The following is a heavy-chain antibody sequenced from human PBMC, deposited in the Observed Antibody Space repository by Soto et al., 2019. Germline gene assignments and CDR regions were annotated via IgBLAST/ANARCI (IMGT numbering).Heavy chain of an antibody. CDR1: GGSISSYY. CDR2: IYYSGST. D-gene: IGHD1-26*01. Sequence: SETLSLTCTVSGGSISSYYWSWIRQAPGKGLEGIGYIYYSGSTNFNPSLKSRVTISLDTSKNQFSLKLSSVTAADTAVYYCASQRVGGTYSFDYWGQGTLVTVSS. J-gene: IGHJ4*02. CDR3: ASQRVGGTYSFDY. V-gene: IGHV4-59*01.